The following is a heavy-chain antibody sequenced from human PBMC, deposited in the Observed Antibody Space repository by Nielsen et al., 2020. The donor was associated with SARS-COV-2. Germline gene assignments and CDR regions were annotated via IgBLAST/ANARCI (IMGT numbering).Heavy chain of an antibody. D-gene: IGHD2-2*01. CDR2: IHHSGST. V-gene: IGHV4-4*02. CDR1: GGSVSSNDW. Sequence: SETLSLTCAVSGGSVSSNDWWTWVRQPPGQGLEWIGEIHHSGSTNYAPSLKSRVSMSVDKSKSQLSLRLTSVSAADTAVYFCARGDLVVVPSPILGLGPFFYYFYLDVWGKGTTVIVSS. J-gene: IGHJ6*03. CDR3: ARGDLVVVPSPILGLGPFFYYFYLDV.